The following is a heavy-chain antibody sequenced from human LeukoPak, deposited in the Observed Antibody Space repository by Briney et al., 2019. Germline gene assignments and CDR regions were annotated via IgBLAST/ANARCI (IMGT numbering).Heavy chain of an antibody. Sequence: PSETLSLTCAVYGGSFSGYYWSWIRQPPGKGLEWIGEINHSGSTNYNPSLKSRVTISVDKSKNQFSLQLSSVTAADTAVYYCARRDYGDYTPYDAFDIWGQGTMVTVSS. CDR3: ARRDYGDYTPYDAFDI. D-gene: IGHD4-17*01. CDR2: INHSGST. V-gene: IGHV4-34*01. CDR1: GGSFSGYY. J-gene: IGHJ3*02.